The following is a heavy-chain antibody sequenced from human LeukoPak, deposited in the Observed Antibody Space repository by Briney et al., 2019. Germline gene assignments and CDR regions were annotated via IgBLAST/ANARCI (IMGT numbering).Heavy chain of an antibody. CDR3: ARTKPNYDILTGYLSPFDY. V-gene: IGHV4-39*01. D-gene: IGHD3-9*01. J-gene: IGHJ4*02. Sequence: PSETLSLTCTVSGGSISSSRYYWGWIRQPPGKGLEWIGSIYYSGSTYYNPSLKSRVTISVDTSKNQFSLKLSSVTAADTAVYYCARTKPNYDILTGYLSPFDYWGQGTLVTVSS. CDR2: IYYSGST. CDR1: GGSISSSRYY.